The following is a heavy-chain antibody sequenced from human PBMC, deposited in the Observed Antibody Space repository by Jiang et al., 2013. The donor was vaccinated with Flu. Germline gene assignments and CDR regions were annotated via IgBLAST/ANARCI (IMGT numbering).Heavy chain of an antibody. Sequence: LLKPSETLSLTCTVSGDSINSRSYYWGWIRQAPGKGLEWIGTIYYSGSTYYNPSLKSRVTISGDTSKNQFSVKVNSVTAADTAVYYCARGVAAMAAFDYWGQGTPVTVSS. V-gene: IGHV4-39*01. CDR1: GDSINSRSYY. J-gene: IGHJ4*02. D-gene: IGHD5-18*01. CDR2: IYYSGST. CDR3: ARGVAAMAAFDY.